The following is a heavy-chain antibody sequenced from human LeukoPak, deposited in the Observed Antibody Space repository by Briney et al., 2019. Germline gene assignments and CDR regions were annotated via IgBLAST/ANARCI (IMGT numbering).Heavy chain of an antibody. CDR2: IIPILGIA. D-gene: IGHD3-10*01. J-gene: IGHJ4*02. V-gene: IGHV1-69*04. CDR3: ARGSGSCDY. CDR1: GYSFVFFG. Sequence: ASVKVSCKASGYSFVFFGVSWVRQSPGQGLEWMGRIIPILGIANYAQKFQGRVTITADKSTSTAYMELSSLRSEDTAVYYCARGSGSCDYWGQGTLVTVSS.